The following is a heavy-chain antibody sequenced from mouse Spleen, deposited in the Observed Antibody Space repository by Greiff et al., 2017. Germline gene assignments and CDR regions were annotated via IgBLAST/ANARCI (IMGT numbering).Heavy chain of an antibody. CDR2: IWGGGST. D-gene: IGHD4-1*01. V-gene: IGHV2-6*01. Sequence: QVQLQQSGPGLVAPSQSLSITCTVSGFSLTSYGLDWVRQSPGKGLEWLGVIWGGGSTNYNSALKSRLSISKDNSKSQVFLKMNSLQTDDTAMYYCASETQTGKGLFAYWGQGTLVTVSA. CDR1: GFSLTSYG. CDR3: ASETQTGKGLFAY. J-gene: IGHJ3*01.